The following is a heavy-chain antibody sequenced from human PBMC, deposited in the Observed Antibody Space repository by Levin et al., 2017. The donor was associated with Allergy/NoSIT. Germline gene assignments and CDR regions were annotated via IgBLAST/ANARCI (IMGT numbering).Heavy chain of an antibody. CDR2: IYHSGST. CDR3: AREGLSITCSVGNCYSENWFDP. D-gene: IGHD2-15*01. CDR1: GGSINNTDW. J-gene: IGHJ5*02. V-gene: IGHV4-4*02. Sequence: SETLSLTCAVSGGSINNTDWWSWVRQPPGKGLEWIGEIYHSGSTNYNPSLKSRVAISVDKSKNQFSLKLTSVTAADTAVYFCAREGLSITCSVGNCYSENWFDPWGQGALVTVSS.